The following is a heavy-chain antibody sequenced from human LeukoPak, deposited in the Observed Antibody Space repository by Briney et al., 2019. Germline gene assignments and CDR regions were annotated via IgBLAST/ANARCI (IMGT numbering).Heavy chain of an antibody. V-gene: IGHV1-69*05. J-gene: IGHJ4*02. CDR3: ARLGGAAAVDY. CDR2: IIPIFGTA. Sequence: SVKLSCKASGGTFSSYAISWVRQSPGQGLEWMGGIIPIFGTANYAQKFQGRVTITTDESTSTAYMELGSLRSEDTAVYYCARLGGAAAVDYWGQGTLVTVSS. D-gene: IGHD6-13*01. CDR1: GGTFSSYA.